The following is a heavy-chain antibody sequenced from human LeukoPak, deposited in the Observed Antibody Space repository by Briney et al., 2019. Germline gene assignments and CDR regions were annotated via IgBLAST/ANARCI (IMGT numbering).Heavy chain of an antibody. CDR2: IYSGGST. CDR1: GFTVSSNY. CDR3: ARGELSVLTGYYMLGFDY. D-gene: IGHD3-9*01. Sequence: AGGSLRLSCAASGFTVSSNYMSWVRQAPGKGLEWVSVIYSGGSTYYADSVKGRFTISRDNSKNTLYLQMNSLRAEDTAVYYCARGELSVLTGYYMLGFDYWGQGTLVTVSS. V-gene: IGHV3-53*01. J-gene: IGHJ4*02.